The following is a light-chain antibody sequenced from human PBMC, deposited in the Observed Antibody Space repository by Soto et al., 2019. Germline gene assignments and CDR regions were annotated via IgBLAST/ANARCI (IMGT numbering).Light chain of an antibody. CDR3: QTWGTGIRV. Sequence: QLVLTQSPSASASLGASVKLTCTLSSGHSSYAIAWHQQQPEKGPRYLMKLNSDGSHSKGDGIPDRFSGSRSGAERYLTISRLQSEDEADYYCQTWGTGIRVFGGGTKLTVL. V-gene: IGLV4-69*01. CDR2: LNSDGSH. J-gene: IGLJ3*02. CDR1: SGHSSYA.